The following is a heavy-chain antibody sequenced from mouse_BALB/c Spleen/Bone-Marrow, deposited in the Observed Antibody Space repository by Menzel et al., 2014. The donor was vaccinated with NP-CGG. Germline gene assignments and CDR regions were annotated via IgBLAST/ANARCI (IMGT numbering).Heavy chain of an antibody. J-gene: IGHJ4*01. V-gene: IGHV1-34*02. CDR2: VDPYNGAT. D-gene: IGHD2-12*01. Sequence: VQLQQSGPELVKPGASVKLSCKASGYSFTGYYIHWVKQSHVKSLEWIGRVDPYNGATSYNQNFKDKASLTVDKSSSSAYMDPHSLTSEDSAVYYCARESLFTTGLYYAMDYWGQGTSVTVSS. CDR3: ARESLFTTGLYYAMDY. CDR1: GYSFTGYY.